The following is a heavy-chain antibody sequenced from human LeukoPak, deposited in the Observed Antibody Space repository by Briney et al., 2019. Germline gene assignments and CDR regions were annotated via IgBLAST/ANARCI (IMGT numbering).Heavy chain of an antibody. CDR2: INHSGST. CDR3: ARLGYCSSTSCYTNFDY. Sequence: PSETLSLTCAVYGGSFSGYYWSWIRQPPGKGREWIGEINHSGSTNYNPSLKSRVTISVDTSKNQFSLKLSSVTAADTAVYYCARLGYCSSTSCYTNFDYWGQGTLVTVSS. CDR1: GGSFSGYY. J-gene: IGHJ4*02. V-gene: IGHV4-34*01. D-gene: IGHD2-2*02.